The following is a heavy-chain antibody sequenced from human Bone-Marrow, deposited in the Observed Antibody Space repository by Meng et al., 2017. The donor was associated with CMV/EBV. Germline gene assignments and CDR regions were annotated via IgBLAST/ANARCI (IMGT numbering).Heavy chain of an antibody. CDR2: IKQDGSEK. D-gene: IGHD3-10*01. Sequence: GGSLRLSCAASGFTVSSNYMSWVRQAPGKGLEWVANIKQDGSEKYYVDSVKGRFTISRDNAKNSLYLQMNSLRAEDTAVYYCARGIAYGSESWGQGTLVTVSS. CDR3: ARGIAYGSES. J-gene: IGHJ4*02. V-gene: IGHV3-7*01. CDR1: GFTVSSNY.